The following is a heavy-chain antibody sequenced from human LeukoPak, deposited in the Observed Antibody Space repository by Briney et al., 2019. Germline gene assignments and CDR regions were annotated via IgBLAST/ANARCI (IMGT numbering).Heavy chain of an antibody. CDR2: ISSSSSYI. V-gene: IGHV3-21*01. Sequence: GGSLRLSCAASGFTFSSYSMNWVRQAPGKGLEWVSSISSSSSYIDYADSVKGRFTISRDNAKNSLYLQMNSLRAEDTAVYYCASGPGDDSSGYYSEYYFDYWGQGTLVTVSS. CDR1: GFTFSSYS. J-gene: IGHJ4*02. CDR3: ASGPGDDSSGYYSEYYFDY. D-gene: IGHD3-22*01.